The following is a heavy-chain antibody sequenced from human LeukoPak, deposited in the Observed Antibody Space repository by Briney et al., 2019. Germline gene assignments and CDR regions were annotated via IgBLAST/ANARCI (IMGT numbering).Heavy chain of an antibody. V-gene: IGHV1-2*02. D-gene: IGHD3-10*01. CDR3: ARDRVTMVRGVMSSFDY. Sequence: GASVKVSCKASGYTFTGYYMHWVRQAPGQGLEWMGWINPNSGGTNYAQKFQGRVTMTRDTSISTAYMELSRLRSDDTAAYYCARDRVTMVRGVMSSFDYWGQGTLVTVSS. CDR1: GYTFTGYY. CDR2: INPNSGGT. J-gene: IGHJ4*02.